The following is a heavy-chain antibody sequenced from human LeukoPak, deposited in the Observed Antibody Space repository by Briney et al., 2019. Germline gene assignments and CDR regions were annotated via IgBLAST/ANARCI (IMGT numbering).Heavy chain of an antibody. Sequence: SETLSLTCTVSGGSISSSSYHWGWIRQPPGKGLEWIGSIYYSGSTYYNPSLKSRVTISVDTSKNQFSLKLSSVTAADTAVYYCARLSPKVDYWGQGTLVTVSS. CDR2: IYYSGST. CDR1: GGSISSSSYH. CDR3: ARLSPKVDY. V-gene: IGHV4-39*01. J-gene: IGHJ4*02.